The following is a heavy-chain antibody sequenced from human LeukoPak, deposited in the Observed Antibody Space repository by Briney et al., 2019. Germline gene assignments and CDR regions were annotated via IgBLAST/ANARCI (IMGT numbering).Heavy chain of an antibody. CDR1: GGSISSYY. D-gene: IGHD2-2*01. Sequence: SETLSLTCTVSGGSISSYYWSWIRQPPGKGLEWIGYIYYSGSTNYNPSLKSRVTISVDTSKNQFSLKLSSVTAADTAVYYCARDLKGGYCSSNSCYSEGMDVWGQGTTATVSS. J-gene: IGHJ6*02. CDR2: IYYSGST. CDR3: ARDLKGGYCSSNSCYSEGMDV. V-gene: IGHV4-59*01.